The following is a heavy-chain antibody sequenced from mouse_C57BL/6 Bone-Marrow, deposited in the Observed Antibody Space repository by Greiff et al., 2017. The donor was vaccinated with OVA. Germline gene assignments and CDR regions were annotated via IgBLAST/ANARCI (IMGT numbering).Heavy chain of an antibody. D-gene: IGHD2-4*01. CDR3: ARTYYDYDGWFAY. Sequence: VQLQQPGAELVKPGASVKMSCKASGYTFTSYWITWVKQRPGQGLEWIGDIYPGSGSTNYNEKFKSKATLTVDTSSSTAYMQLSSLTSEDSAVYYCARTYYDYDGWFAYWGQGTLVTVSA. V-gene: IGHV1-55*01. CDR2: IYPGSGST. CDR1: GYTFTSYW. J-gene: IGHJ3*01.